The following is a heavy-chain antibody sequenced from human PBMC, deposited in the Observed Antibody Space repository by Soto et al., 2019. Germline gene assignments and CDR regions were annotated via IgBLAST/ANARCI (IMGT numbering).Heavy chain of an antibody. D-gene: IGHD6-19*01. CDR1: GFTFSSYG. Sequence: PGGSLRLSCAASGFTFSSYGMHWVRQAPGKGLEWVSYISSSGSTIYYADSVKGRFTISRDNAKNSLYLQMNSLRAEDTAVYYCARDFSGWFPTWGQGTLVTVSS. CDR2: ISSSGSTI. CDR3: ARDFSGWFPT. V-gene: IGHV3-48*04. J-gene: IGHJ5*02.